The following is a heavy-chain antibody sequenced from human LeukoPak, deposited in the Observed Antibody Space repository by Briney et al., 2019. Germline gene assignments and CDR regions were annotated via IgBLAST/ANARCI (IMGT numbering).Heavy chain of an antibody. CDR3: ARDPFPNYGDAYYYYYMDV. D-gene: IGHD4-17*01. V-gene: IGHV1-18*01. CDR1: GYTFTSYG. J-gene: IGHJ6*03. Sequence: ASVKVSCKASGYTFTSYGLSWVRQAPGQGLEWMGWISTYNDNTHYAQKFQGRVTMTTDTSTNTAYMELRSLRSDDTAVYYCARDPFPNYGDAYYYYYMDVWGKGTTVTISS. CDR2: ISTYNDNT.